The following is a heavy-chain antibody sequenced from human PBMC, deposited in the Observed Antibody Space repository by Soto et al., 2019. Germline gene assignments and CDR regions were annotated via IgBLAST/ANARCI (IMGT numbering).Heavy chain of an antibody. CDR3: ARAPRGYYGSGSYFSGNWFDP. Sequence: PSETLSLTCTVSGGSISSGGYYWSWIRQHPGKGLEWIGYIYYSGSTYYNPSLKSRVTISVDTSKNQFSLKLSSVTAADTAVYYCARAPRGYYGSGSYFSGNWFDPWGQGTLVTVS. CDR1: GGSISSGGYY. CDR2: IYYSGST. V-gene: IGHV4-31*03. D-gene: IGHD3-10*01. J-gene: IGHJ5*02.